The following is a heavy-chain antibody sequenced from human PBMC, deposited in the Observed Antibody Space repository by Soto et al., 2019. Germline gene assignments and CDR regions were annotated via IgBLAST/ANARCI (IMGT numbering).Heavy chain of an antibody. Sequence: GGSLRLSGAACGLSFSRYTMHGVRQAPGKGLEWVAVISYDGNNKYYADSVKGRFTISRDNSKNTLSLQMNSLTPEDTDVSYCASFRSERPFDYWGQGTLVTVYS. V-gene: IGHV3-30-3*01. J-gene: IGHJ4*02. CDR2: ISYDGNNK. CDR1: GLSFSRYT. CDR3: ASFRSERPFDY.